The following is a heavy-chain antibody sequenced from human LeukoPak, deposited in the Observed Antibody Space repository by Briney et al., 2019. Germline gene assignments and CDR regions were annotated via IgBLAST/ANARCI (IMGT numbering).Heavy chain of an antibody. CDR3: ARLPAAIRYYFDY. Sequence: SETLSLTCAVYGGSFSGYYWSWIRQPPGKGLEWIGEINHSGSTNYNPSLKSRVTISVDTSKNQFSLKLSSVTAADTAVYYCARLPAAIRYYFDYWGQGTLVTVSS. J-gene: IGHJ4*02. CDR2: INHSGST. CDR1: GGSFSGYY. D-gene: IGHD2-2*01. V-gene: IGHV4-34*01.